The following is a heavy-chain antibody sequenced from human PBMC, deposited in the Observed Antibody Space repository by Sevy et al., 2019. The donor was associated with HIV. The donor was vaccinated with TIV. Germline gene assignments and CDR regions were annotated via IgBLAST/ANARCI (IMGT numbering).Heavy chain of an antibody. CDR2: ISSSSSYI. J-gene: IGHJ6*02. CDR1: GSTFSSYS. CDR3: ARDFVLTSPPNYGMDV. Sequence: GGSLRLSCAASGSTFSSYSMNWVRQAPGKGLEWVSSISSSSSYIYYADSVKGRFTISRDNAKNSLYLQMNSLRAEDTAVYYCARDFVLTSPPNYGMDVWGQGTTVTVSS. V-gene: IGHV3-21*01. D-gene: IGHD2-8*01.